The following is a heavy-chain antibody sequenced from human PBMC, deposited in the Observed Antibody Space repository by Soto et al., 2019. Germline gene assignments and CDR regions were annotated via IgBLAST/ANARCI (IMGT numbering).Heavy chain of an antibody. CDR2: INAGNGNT. Sequence: ASVKVSCKASGYTFTSYAMHWVRQAPGQRLEWMGWINAGNGNTKYSQKFQGRVTITRDTSASTAYMELSSLRSEDTAVYYCASRAAYCCGDCYSAEASDIRGQGPMVT. J-gene: IGHJ3*02. CDR1: GYTFTSYA. D-gene: IGHD2-21*01. V-gene: IGHV1-3*01. CDR3: ASRAAYCCGDCYSAEASDI.